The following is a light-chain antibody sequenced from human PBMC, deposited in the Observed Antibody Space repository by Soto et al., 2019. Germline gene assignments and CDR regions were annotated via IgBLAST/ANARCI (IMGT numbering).Light chain of an antibody. Sequence: QSALTQPASVSGSPGQSITISCTGTSSDVGSSNLVSWYQQHPGKTPKLIIYEGSRRPSGVSGLFSGSMSGNAASLTISGLQAEDEADYYCCSFARSSTSYVFGSGTKLTVL. J-gene: IGLJ1*01. CDR1: SSDVGSSNL. CDR3: CSFARSSTSYV. V-gene: IGLV2-23*01. CDR2: EGS.